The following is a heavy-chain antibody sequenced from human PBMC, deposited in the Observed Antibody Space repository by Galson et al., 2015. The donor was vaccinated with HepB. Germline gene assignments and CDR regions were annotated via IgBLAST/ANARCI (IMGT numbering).Heavy chain of an antibody. CDR3: AKVCDSRAYHYYYYGMDV. Sequence: SLRLSCAASGFTFSSYAMSWVRQAPGKGLEWVSAISGSGGSTYYADSVKGRFTISRDNSKNTLYLQMNSLRAEDTAVYYCAKVCDSRAYHYYYYGMDVWGQGTTVTVSS. D-gene: IGHD2-21*01. CDR1: GFTFSSYA. CDR2: ISGSGGST. V-gene: IGHV3-23*01. J-gene: IGHJ6*02.